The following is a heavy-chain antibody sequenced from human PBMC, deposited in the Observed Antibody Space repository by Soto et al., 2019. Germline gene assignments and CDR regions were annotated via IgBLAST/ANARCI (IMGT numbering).Heavy chain of an antibody. Sequence: QVQVVQSGAEVKKPGASVKVSCTTSGYTFTGYNVNWVRQAPGQGLEWMGWINPHSGGTNYAQKFHGRVTMTRDTSISTAYMELNSLTSDETAVYYCVRGDRFDPWGQGTLVTVSS. CDR1: GYTFTGYN. D-gene: IGHD3-16*01. CDR3: VRGDRFDP. V-gene: IGHV1-2*02. CDR2: INPHSGGT. J-gene: IGHJ5*02.